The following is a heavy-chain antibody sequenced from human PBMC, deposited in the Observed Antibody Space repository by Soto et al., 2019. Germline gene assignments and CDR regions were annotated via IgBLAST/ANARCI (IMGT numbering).Heavy chain of an antibody. D-gene: IGHD4-17*01. CDR2: IYYSGST. Sequence: PSETLSLTCTVSGGSISSYYWSWIRQPPGKGLEWIGYIYYSGSTNYNPSLKSRVTISVDTSKNQFSLKLSSVTAADTAVYYCARHTPYGDYRYYFDYWGQGTLVTVSS. V-gene: IGHV4-59*08. CDR1: GGSISSYY. J-gene: IGHJ4*02. CDR3: ARHTPYGDYRYYFDY.